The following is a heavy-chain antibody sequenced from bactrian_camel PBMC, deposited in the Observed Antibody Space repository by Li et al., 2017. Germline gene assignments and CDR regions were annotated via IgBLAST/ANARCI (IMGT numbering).Heavy chain of an antibody. CDR1: GDSRLC. V-gene: IGHV3S6*01. J-gene: IGHJ4*01. CDR3: AEAPYRDGFSTKC. Sequence: HVQLVESGGGSVQAGGSLTLSCAASGDSRLCMTWFRQVPGKEREAVAGVYTGDNNPYYSDSVKGRFVVSHDKSKNTAYLQMNDLKPEDTAMYYCAEAPYRDGFSTKCRGQGTQVTVS. CDR2: VYTGDNNP. D-gene: IGHD4*01.